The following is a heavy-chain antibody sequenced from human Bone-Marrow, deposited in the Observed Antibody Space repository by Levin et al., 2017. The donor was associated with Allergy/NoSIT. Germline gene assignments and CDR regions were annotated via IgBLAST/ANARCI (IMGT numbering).Heavy chain of an antibody. J-gene: IGHJ6*02. CDR2: ISYDGSNK. CDR1: GFTFSSYA. Sequence: GESLKISCAASGFTFSSYAMHWVRQAPGKGLEWVAVISYDGSNKYYADSVKGRFTISRDNSKNTLYLQMNSLRAEDTAVYYCARDLTILYYGMDVWGQGTTVTVSS. V-gene: IGHV3-30*04. CDR3: ARDLTILYYGMDV. D-gene: IGHD3-9*01.